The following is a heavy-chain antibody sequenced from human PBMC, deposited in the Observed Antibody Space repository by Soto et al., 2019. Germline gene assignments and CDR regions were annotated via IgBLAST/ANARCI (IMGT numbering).Heavy chain of an antibody. V-gene: IGHV4-31*03. CDR3: AGKPNALSYFDF. CDR1: GGSISIVDYY. J-gene: IGHJ4*02. Sequence: QVQLQESGPGLVQPSQTLSLTCTVSGGSISIVDYYWTWIRQLPGKGLEWIAYSHHTGPTYYNPSLKSRITISVDKSKNQFSLKLSSVTAADTAVYFCAGKPNALSYFDFWGQGALVTVSS. CDR2: SHHTGPT. D-gene: IGHD2-8*01.